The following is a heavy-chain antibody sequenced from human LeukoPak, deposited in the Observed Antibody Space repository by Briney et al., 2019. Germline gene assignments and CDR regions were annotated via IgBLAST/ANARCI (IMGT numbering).Heavy chain of an antibody. CDR2: IYSGGST. D-gene: IGHD3-22*01. J-gene: IGHJ4*02. Sequence: GESLRLSCAASGFTVSSNYMSWVRQAPGKGLEWVSVIYSGGSTYYADSVKGRFTISRDNSKNTVYLQMNSLRAEDTAVYYCARDLNYDIAYWGQGTLVTVSS. CDR3: ARDLNYDIAY. V-gene: IGHV3-53*01. CDR1: GFTVSSNY.